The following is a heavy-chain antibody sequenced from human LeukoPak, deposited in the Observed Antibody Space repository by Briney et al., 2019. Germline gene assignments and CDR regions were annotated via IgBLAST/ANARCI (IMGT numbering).Heavy chain of an antibody. CDR2: IGTAGDT. CDR1: GFTFSSYD. V-gene: IGHV3-13*01. Sequence: PGGSLRLSCAASGFTFSSYDMHWVRQATGKGLEWVSAIGTAGDTYYPGSVKGRFTISRENAKNSLYLQMNSLRAGDTAVYYCARASLNEALDIWGQGTMVTVSS. CDR3: ARASLNEALDI. J-gene: IGHJ3*02. D-gene: IGHD1-1*01.